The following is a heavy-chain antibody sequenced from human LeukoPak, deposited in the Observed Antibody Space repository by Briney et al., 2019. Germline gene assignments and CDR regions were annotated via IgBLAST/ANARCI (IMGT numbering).Heavy chain of an antibody. Sequence: PSETLSLTCAVNSGPFSGFYWSWIRQPPGKGLEWIGKISHSGSTTYNPSLKSRVTMSVDTSKNQISLKLSSVTAADTAVYYCARASSCDSTTCYNLSWFAPWGQGTLVTVSS. D-gene: IGHD2-2*02. CDR2: ISHSGST. CDR1: SGPFSGFY. CDR3: ARASSCDSTTCYNLSWFAP. J-gene: IGHJ5*02. V-gene: IGHV4-34*01.